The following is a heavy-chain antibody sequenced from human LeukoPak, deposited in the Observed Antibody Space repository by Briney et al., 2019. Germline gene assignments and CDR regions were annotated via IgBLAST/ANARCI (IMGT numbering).Heavy chain of an antibody. D-gene: IGHD3-22*01. V-gene: IGHV1-46*01. CDR3: ARGYYDSSGYSNNWFDP. CDR1: GYTFTSYY. J-gene: IGHJ5*02. CDR2: INPSGGST. Sequence: ASVKVSCKASGYTFTSYYMHWVRQAPGQGLEWMGIINPSGGSTSYAQKFQGRVTMTRDTSTSTVYMELSSLRSEDTAVYYGARGYYDSSGYSNNWFDPWGQGTLVTVSS.